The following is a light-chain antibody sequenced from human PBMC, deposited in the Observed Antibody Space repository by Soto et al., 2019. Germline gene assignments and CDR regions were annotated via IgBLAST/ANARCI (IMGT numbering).Light chain of an antibody. CDR1: QGISNY. CDR2: AAS. Sequence: DIQMTQSPSSLSASVGDRVTLTCRASQGISNYLAWYQQKPGKVPKLLIYAASTLQSGVPSRFSGSGSGTDFTLTISSLQPEDFATYYCQKYNSAPPTFGQGTKLEIK. J-gene: IGKJ2*01. V-gene: IGKV1-27*01. CDR3: QKYNSAPPT.